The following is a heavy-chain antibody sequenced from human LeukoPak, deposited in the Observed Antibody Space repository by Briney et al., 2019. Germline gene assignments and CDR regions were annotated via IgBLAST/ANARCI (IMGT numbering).Heavy chain of an antibody. CDR2: ISSSSSYI. CDR3: ARDPEGYSSSWPDFDY. Sequence: GGSLRLSCVGSGFTFSSYSMNWVRQVPGKGLEWVSSISSSSSYIYYADSVKGRFTISRDNAKNSLYLQMNSLRAEDTAVYYCARDPEGYSSSWPDFDYWGQGTLVTVSS. D-gene: IGHD6-13*01. V-gene: IGHV3-21*01. CDR1: GFTFSSYS. J-gene: IGHJ4*02.